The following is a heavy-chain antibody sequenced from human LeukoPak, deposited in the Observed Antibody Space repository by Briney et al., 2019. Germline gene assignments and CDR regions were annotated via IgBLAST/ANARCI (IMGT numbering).Heavy chain of an antibody. V-gene: IGHV1-46*01. Sequence: ASVKVSCKASGYTFTSYYMHWVRQAPGQGLEWMGIINPSGGSTSYTQKFQGRATMTRDTSTSTVYMELSSLRSEDTAVYYCARVGRWQFDYWGQGTLVTVSS. CDR1: GYTFTSYY. CDR2: INPSGGST. CDR3: ARVGRWQFDY. D-gene: IGHD5-24*01. J-gene: IGHJ4*02.